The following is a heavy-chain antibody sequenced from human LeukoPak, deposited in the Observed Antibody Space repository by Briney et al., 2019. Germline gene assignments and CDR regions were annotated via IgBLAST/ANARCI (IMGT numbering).Heavy chain of an antibody. J-gene: IGHJ4*02. CDR3: ARDLIFSGYNWNTGDY. V-gene: IGHV3-23*01. CDR2: TSGSGSST. CDR1: GFTFSGSA. D-gene: IGHD1/OR15-1a*01. Sequence: GGSPRLSCAASGFTFSGSAMHWVRQAPGKGLEWVSGTSGSGSSTYYADSVKGRFTISRDNAKNSLYLQMNSLRAEDTAVYYCARDLIFSGYNWNTGDYWGQGTLVTVSS.